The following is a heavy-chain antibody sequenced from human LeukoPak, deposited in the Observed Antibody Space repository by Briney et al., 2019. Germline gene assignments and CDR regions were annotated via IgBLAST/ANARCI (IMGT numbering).Heavy chain of an antibody. CDR2: IYHSGST. CDR1: GGSISSYY. J-gene: IGHJ4*02. D-gene: IGHD5-24*01. V-gene: IGHV4-59*08. Sequence: SETLSLTCTVSGGSISSYYWSWIRQPPGKGLEWIGYIYHSGSTNYNPSLKSRVTISVDTSKNQFSLKLSSVTPADTAVYYCARHRDGYNFRGFGYWGQGTLVTVSS. CDR3: ARHRDGYNFRGFGY.